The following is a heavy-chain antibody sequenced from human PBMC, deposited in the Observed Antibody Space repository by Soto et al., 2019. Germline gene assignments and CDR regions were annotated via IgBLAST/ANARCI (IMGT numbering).Heavy chain of an antibody. CDR1: GFTFSSYA. Sequence: GGSLRLSCAASGFTFSSYAMSWVRQAPGKGLEWVSAISGSGGSTYYADSVKGRFTISRDNSKNTLYLQMNSLRAEDTAVYYCAKDRVFEVFGELLEYFDYWGQGTLVTVSS. CDR3: AKDRVFEVFGELLEYFDY. V-gene: IGHV3-23*01. D-gene: IGHD3-10*02. CDR2: ISGSGGST. J-gene: IGHJ4*02.